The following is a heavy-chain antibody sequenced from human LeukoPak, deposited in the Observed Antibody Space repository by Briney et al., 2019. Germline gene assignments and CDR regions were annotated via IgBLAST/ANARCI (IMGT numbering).Heavy chain of an antibody. CDR1: RLAFANFW. CDR3: ARDSEHYDSGAYYDALDI. CDR2: IKQDGSVK. D-gene: IGHD3-22*01. J-gene: IGHJ3*02. V-gene: IGHV3-7*01. Sequence: PGGSLRLSCAASRLAFANFWMNWVSQAPGKGLEWVANIKQDGSVKYYLDSVKGRFTISRDNAKNSLYLQMNSLRADATAVYYCARDSEHYDSGAYYDALDIWGQGTMVTVSS.